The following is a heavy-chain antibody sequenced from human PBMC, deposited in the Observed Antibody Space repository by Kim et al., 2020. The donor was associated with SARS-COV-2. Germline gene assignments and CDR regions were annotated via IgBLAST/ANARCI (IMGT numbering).Heavy chain of an antibody. CDR2: IKQDGSEK. CDR3: ARGGSSWFIRTFNWFDP. J-gene: IGHJ5*02. Sequence: GGSLRLSCAASGFTFSSYWMSWVRQAPGKGLEWVANIKQDGSEKYYVDSVKGRFTISRDNAKNSLYLQMNSLRAEDTAVYYCARGGSSWFIRTFNWFDPWGQGTLVTVSS. V-gene: IGHV3-7*03. D-gene: IGHD6-13*01. CDR1: GFTFSSYW.